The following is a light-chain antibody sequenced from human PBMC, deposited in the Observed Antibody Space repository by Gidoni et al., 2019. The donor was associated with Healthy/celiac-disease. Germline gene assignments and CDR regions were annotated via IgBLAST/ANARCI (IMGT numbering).Light chain of an antibody. V-gene: IGKV3-11*01. J-gene: IGKJ1*01. Sequence: EIVLTQSPATLSLSPGERATLSCRASQRVSSYLAWYQQKPGQAPRLLIYDAANRATGIPARFSGSGSGTDFTLTISSLEPEDFAVYYCQQRSRAFGQGTKVEIK. CDR1: QRVSSY. CDR2: DAA. CDR3: QQRSRA.